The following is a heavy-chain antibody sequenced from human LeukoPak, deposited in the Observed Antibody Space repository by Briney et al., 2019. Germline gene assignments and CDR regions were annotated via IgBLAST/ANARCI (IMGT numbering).Heavy chain of an antibody. J-gene: IGHJ5*02. CDR2: IYPGDSDT. CDR3: ARRGSSGSYFDGSAWFDP. D-gene: IGHD1-26*01. V-gene: IGHV5-51*01. Sequence: GESLKISCKGSGYSFTSYWIGWVRQMPGKGLEWMGIIYPGDSDTRYSPSFQGQVTISADKSISTAYLQWSSLKASDTAMYYCARRGSSGSYFDGSAWFDPWGQGTLVTVSS. CDR1: GYSFTSYW.